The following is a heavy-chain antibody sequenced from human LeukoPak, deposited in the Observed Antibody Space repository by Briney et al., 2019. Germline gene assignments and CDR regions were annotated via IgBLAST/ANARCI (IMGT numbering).Heavy chain of an antibody. CDR3: ASIRYYYYGMDV. CDR1: GFTLSSNY. J-gene: IGHJ6*02. V-gene: IGHV3-53*01. D-gene: IGHD2-2*02. Sequence: GGSLRLSCAASGFTLSSNYMSWVRQAPGKGLEWVSVIYSGGSTYYADSVKGRFTISRDNSKNTLYLQMNSLRAEDTAVYYCASIRYYYYGMDVWGQGTTVTVSS. CDR2: IYSGGST.